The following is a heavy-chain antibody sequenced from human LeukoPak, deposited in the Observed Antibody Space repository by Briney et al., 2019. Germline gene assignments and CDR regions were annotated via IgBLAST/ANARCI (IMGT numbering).Heavy chain of an antibody. V-gene: IGHV3-30*18. CDR3: AKEGDAFDI. CDR2: ISYDGSNK. CDR1: GFTLSSYG. J-gene: IGHJ3*02. Sequence: GRSLRLSCAASGFTLSSYGMHWVRQAPGKGLEWVAVISYDGSNKYYADSVKGRFTISRDNSKNTLYLQMNSLRAEDTAVYYCAKEGDAFDIWGQGTMVTVSS.